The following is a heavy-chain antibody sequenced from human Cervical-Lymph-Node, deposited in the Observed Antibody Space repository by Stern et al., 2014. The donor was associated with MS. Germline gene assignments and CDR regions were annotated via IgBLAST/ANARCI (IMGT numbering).Heavy chain of an antibody. J-gene: IGHJ2*01. Sequence: QVQLLQPGAEVKKPGASVKVSCKASGYTFTSYYMHLVRQARGQGLEWMGIINPSGGSTSYAQKFQGRVTITADESTSTAYMELSSLTSEDTAIYYCALNIMTAYRYFALWGRGTLVTVSS. CDR1: GYTFTSYY. CDR2: INPSGGST. V-gene: IGHV1-46*01. CDR3: ALNIMTAYRYFAL. D-gene: IGHD3-9*01.